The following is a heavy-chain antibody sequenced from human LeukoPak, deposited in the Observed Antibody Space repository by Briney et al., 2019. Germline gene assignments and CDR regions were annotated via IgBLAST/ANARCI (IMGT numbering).Heavy chain of an antibody. D-gene: IGHD3-22*01. CDR2: IYYSGST. CDR1: GGSISSGDYY. V-gene: IGHV4-61*03. Sequence: SETLSLTCTVSGGSISSGDYYWSWIRQPPGTGLEWIGYIYYSGSTNYNPSLRSRVTISVDTSKKHFSLKLNSVTTADTAVYYCAREPAYYYDSTGYDTDYWGQGTLVTVSS. J-gene: IGHJ4*02. CDR3: AREPAYYYDSTGYDTDY.